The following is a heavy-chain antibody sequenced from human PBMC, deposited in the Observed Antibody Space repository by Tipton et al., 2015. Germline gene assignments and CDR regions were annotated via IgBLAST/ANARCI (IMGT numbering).Heavy chain of an antibody. J-gene: IGHJ4*02. Sequence: SLRLSCAASGFSFSMYAMSWVRQAPGKGLEWVSGISGSGDSTYYADSVKGRFAISRDNSKNTLYLQMNSLRAEDTAVYFCARGVPPGWNGGGTFDYWGQGTLITVSS. CDR2: ISGSGDST. V-gene: IGHV3-23*01. D-gene: IGHD1-1*01. CDR3: ARGVPPGWNGGGTFDY. CDR1: GFSFSMYA.